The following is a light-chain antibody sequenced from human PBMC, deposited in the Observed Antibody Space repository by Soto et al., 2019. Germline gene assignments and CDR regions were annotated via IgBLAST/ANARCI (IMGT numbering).Light chain of an antibody. CDR2: SNH. J-gene: IGLJ1*01. Sequence: QSVVTQPPSASGTAGQRVTISCSGTSSNIGRNSVYWYQQLPGTAPNLLIYSNHQRPSGVPDRFSGSKSGTSASLAISGLRSEDEADYYCAVWDDSVRGYVFATGTKLTVL. V-gene: IGLV1-47*02. CDR1: SSNIGRNS. CDR3: AVWDDSVRGYV.